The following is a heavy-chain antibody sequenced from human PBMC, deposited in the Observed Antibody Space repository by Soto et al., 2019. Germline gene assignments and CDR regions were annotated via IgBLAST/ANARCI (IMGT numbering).Heavy chain of an antibody. V-gene: IGHV3-33*01. CDR3: GLYCSSASCKVDY. CDR1: GFTFSSYG. Sequence: GGSLRLSCAASGFTFSSYGMHWVRQAPGKGLEWVAVIWYDGSNKYYADSVKGRFTISRDNSKNTLYLQMNSLRAADTAVYFCGLYCSSASCKVDYWGQGTLVTVSS. D-gene: IGHD2-2*01. CDR2: IWYDGSNK. J-gene: IGHJ4*02.